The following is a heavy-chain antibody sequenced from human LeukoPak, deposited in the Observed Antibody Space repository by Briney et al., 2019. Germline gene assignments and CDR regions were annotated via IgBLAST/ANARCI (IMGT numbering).Heavy chain of an antibody. CDR3: ARDRGFGDYGIDF. CDR1: GGSISSSSYY. CDR2: IYYSGST. V-gene: IGHV4-39*02. J-gene: IGHJ4*02. Sequence: PSETLSLTCTVSGGSISSSSYYWGWIRQPPGKGLEWIGSIYYSGSTYYNPSLKSRVTISVDTSKNQFSLKLSSVTAADTAVYYCARDRGFGDYGIDFWGQGTLVTVSS. D-gene: IGHD4-17*01.